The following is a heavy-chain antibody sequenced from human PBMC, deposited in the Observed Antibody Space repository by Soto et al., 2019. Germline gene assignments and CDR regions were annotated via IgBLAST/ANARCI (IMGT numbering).Heavy chain of an antibody. J-gene: IGHJ4*02. V-gene: IGHV6-1*01. CDR2: TYYRSKWYN. CDR3: ARARGDFWSGYYPRIDY. Sequence: SQTLSLTCAISGDSVSSNSAAWNWIRQSPSRGLEWLGRTYYRSKWYNDYAVSVKSRITINPDTSKNQFSLQLNSVTPEDTAVYYCARARGDFWSGYYPRIDYWGQGTLVTVSS. D-gene: IGHD3-3*01. CDR1: GDSVSSNSAA.